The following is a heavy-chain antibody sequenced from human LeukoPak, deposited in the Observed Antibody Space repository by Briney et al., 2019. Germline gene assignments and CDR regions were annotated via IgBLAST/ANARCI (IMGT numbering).Heavy chain of an antibody. J-gene: IGHJ4*02. Sequence: GGSLRLSCAASGFTFSSYEMNWVRQAPGKGLEWVSYISSSGSTIYYADSVKGRFTISRDNAKNSLYLQMNSLRAEDTAVYYCARDTHYGDYELDPYYFDYWGQGTLVTVSS. CDR2: ISSSGSTI. CDR3: ARDTHYGDYELDPYYFDY. CDR1: GFTFSSYE. D-gene: IGHD4-17*01. V-gene: IGHV3-48*03.